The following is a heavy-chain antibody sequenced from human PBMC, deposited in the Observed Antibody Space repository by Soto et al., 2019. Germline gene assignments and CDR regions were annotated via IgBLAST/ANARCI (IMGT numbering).Heavy chain of an antibody. CDR3: ARDGYTGTRGGYYYYGMAV. J-gene: IGHJ6*02. CDR2: ISYDGSNK. V-gene: IGHV3-30-3*01. D-gene: IGHD5-12*01. Sequence: QVQLVESGGGVVQPGRSLRLSCAASGFTFSSYAMHWVRQAPGKGLEWVAVISYDGSNKYYADSVKGRFTISRDNSKNTLYLQMNSLRAEDTAVYYCARDGYTGTRGGYYYYGMAVWGQGTTVTVCS. CDR1: GFTFSSYA.